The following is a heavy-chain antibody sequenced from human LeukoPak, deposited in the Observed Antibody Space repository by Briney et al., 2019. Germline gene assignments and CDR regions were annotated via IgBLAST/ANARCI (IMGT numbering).Heavy chain of an antibody. V-gene: IGHV4-38-2*02. J-gene: IGHJ5*02. CDR2: IYHSGST. CDR1: GYSISSGYY. Sequence: PSETLSLTCTVSGYSISSGYYWGWIRPPPGKGLEWIGSIYHSGSTYYNPSLKSRVTISVDTSKNQFSLKLSSVTAADTAVYYCARGGTLQFDPWGQGTLVTVSS. D-gene: IGHD1-7*01. CDR3: ARGGTLQFDP.